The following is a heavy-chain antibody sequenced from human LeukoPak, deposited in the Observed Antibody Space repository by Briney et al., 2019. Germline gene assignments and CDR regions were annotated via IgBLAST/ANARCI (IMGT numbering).Heavy chain of an antibody. J-gene: IGHJ4*02. CDR3: AREYCSSSSCYFDY. CDR1: GDSVSRNTAG. CDR2: TYYRSKWYS. Sequence: SQTLSLTCAISGDSVSRNTAGWNWIRQSPSRGLEWLGRTYYRSKWYSDFAPSVRNRITINPDTSKNQFSLKLTSVTAADTAVYYCAREYCSSSSCYFDYWGQGTLVTVSS. D-gene: IGHD2-15*01. V-gene: IGHV6-1*01.